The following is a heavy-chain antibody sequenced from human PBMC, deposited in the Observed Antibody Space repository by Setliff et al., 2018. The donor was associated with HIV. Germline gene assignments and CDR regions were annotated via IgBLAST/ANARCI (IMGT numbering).Heavy chain of an antibody. V-gene: IGHV4-39*07. Sequence: PSETLSLTCTVSGGSIGTISYYWGWIRQPPGKGLEWIGTIYYSGSTSYNASLKSRVTISVDPSTNQFSLRLSSVTAADTAVYYCARDPSSSGWSEGLYYFDSWGRGTLVTVSS. J-gene: IGHJ4*02. CDR1: GGSIGTISYY. CDR2: IYYSGST. D-gene: IGHD6-19*01. CDR3: ARDPSSSGWSEGLYYFDS.